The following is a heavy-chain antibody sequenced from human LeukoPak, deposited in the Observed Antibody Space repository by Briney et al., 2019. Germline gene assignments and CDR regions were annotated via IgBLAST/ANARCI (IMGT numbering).Heavy chain of an antibody. J-gene: IGHJ3*02. CDR2: IYHSGSP. CDR1: GGSISSSNW. D-gene: IGHD1-26*01. CDR3: ARAGRRTFAFDI. V-gene: IGHV4-4*02. Sequence: SETLSLTCTVSGGSISSSNWWIWVRQPPGKGLEWIGEIYHSGSPNYNPSLKSRVTISVDKSKNQFSLNLTSVTASDRAVYFCARAGRRTFAFDIWGPGTLVTVSS.